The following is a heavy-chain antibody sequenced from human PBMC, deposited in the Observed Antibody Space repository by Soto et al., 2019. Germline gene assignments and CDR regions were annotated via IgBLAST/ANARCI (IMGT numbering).Heavy chain of an antibody. V-gene: IGHV3-15*01. CDR3: TTDIAVAGMLMSFDY. D-gene: IGHD6-19*01. J-gene: IGHJ4*02. Sequence: EVQLVESGGGLVKPGGSLRLSCAASGFTFSNAWMSWVRQAPGKGLEWVGRIKSKTDGGTTDYAAPVKGRFTISRDDSKNTLYLQMNSLETEDTAVYYCTTDIAVAGMLMSFDYWGQGTLVTVSS. CDR2: IKSKTDGGTT. CDR1: GFTFSNAW.